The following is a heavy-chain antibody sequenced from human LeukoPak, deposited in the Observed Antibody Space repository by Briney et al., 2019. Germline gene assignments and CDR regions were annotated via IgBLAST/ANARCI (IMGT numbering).Heavy chain of an antibody. J-gene: IGHJ3*02. CDR1: GFTLSNHW. Sequence: GGSLRLSCAASGFTLSNHWMIWVRQAPGKGLEWVAVISYDGSNKYYADSVKGRFTISRDNSKNTLYLQMNSLRAEDTAVYYCAKSRWETYAVRAFDIWGQGTMVAVSS. CDR3: AKSRWETYAVRAFDI. CDR2: ISYDGSNK. D-gene: IGHD1-26*01. V-gene: IGHV3-30*18.